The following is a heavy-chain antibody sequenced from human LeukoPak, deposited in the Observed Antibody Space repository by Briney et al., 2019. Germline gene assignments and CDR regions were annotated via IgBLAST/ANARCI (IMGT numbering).Heavy chain of an antibody. D-gene: IGHD5-12*01. J-gene: IGHJ4*02. V-gene: IGHV3-21*01. Sequence: PGGSLRLSCAASGFTFSSYSMNWVRQAPGKGLEWVSSISSSSSYIYYADSVKGRFTISRDNAKNSLYLQMNSLRAEDTAVYYWARDGGYSGYDFDYWGQGTLVTVSS. CDR2: ISSSSSYI. CDR1: GFTFSSYS. CDR3: ARDGGYSGYDFDY.